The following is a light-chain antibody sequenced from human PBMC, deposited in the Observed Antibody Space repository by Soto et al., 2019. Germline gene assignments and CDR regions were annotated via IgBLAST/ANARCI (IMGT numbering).Light chain of an antibody. CDR1: QSLLHSNGYNY. CDR3: MQSLETPWT. Sequence: DIVMPQSPLALPVTPGEAASISCRSSQSLLHSNGYNYVEWYLQKPGQSPQLLIYLGFSRASGVPDRFSGSGSVTDFTLKISRVEAGDVGVYYCMQSLETPWTFGQGTKMDVK. J-gene: IGKJ1*01. CDR2: LGF. V-gene: IGKV2-28*01.